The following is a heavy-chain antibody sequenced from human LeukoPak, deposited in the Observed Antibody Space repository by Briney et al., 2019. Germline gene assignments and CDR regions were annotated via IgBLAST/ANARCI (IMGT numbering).Heavy chain of an antibody. CDR3: ARGDIVVVPAAFYYYYYMDV. CDR2: IYFTGST. Sequence: SETLSLTCTVSGGSISSNNYYWGWIRQPPGKGLEWIGNIYFTGSTYYSPSLKSRVTISVDTSNNQFSLKLNSVTAADTAVYYCARGDIVVVPAAFYYYYYMDVWGKGTTVTVSS. CDR1: GGSISSNNYY. D-gene: IGHD2-2*01. V-gene: IGHV4-39*01. J-gene: IGHJ6*03.